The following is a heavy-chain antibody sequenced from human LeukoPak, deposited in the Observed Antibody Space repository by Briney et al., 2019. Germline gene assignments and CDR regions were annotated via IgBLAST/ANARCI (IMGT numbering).Heavy chain of an antibody. CDR3: ARESFASPYNHDISGYFDY. CDR1: GYTFTSYY. CDR2: INPTGGST. D-gene: IGHD3-22*01. V-gene: IGHV1-46*01. Sequence: GASVKVSCKASGYTFTSYYMHWVRQAPGQGLEWMGIINPTGGSTNYAQKFQGRVTMTRVTSTRTVYMELSSLRSDDTAVYYCARESFASPYNHDISGYFDYWGQGTLVTVSS. J-gene: IGHJ4*02.